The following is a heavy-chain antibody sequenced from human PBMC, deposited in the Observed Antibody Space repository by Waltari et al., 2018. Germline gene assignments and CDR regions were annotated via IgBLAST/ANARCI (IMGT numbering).Heavy chain of an antibody. J-gene: IGHJ4*02. V-gene: IGHV1-69*08. D-gene: IGHD6-13*01. CDR2: IIPIFGTA. CDR1: GGTFSSYA. Sequence: QVQLVQSGAEVKKPGSSVKVSCKASGGTFSSYAISWVRQAPGQGLEWMGRIIPIFGTANYAQKFQVRVTITAYKSTITAYMELSSLRSEDTAVYYCASPTAPGAAGTFDYWGQGTLVTVSS. CDR3: ASPTAPGAAGTFDY.